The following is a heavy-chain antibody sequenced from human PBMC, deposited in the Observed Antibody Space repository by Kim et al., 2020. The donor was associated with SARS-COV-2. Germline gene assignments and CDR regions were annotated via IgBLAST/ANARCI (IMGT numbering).Heavy chain of an antibody. V-gene: IGHV4-34*01. J-gene: IGHJ4*02. Sequence: SETLSLTCAVYGGSFSGYYWSWIRQPPGKGLEWIGEINHSGSTNYNPSLKSRVTISVDTSKNQFSLKLSSVTAADTAVYYCARATYYYDSSGYSLDYWGQGTLVTVSS. CDR1: GGSFSGYY. D-gene: IGHD3-22*01. CDR3: ARATYYYDSSGYSLDY. CDR2: INHSGST.